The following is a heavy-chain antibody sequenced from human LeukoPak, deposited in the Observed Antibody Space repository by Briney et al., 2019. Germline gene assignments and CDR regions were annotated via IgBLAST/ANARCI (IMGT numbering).Heavy chain of an antibody. CDR1: GFTFSSYA. CDR2: ISGSGGST. Sequence: GGSLRPSCAASGFTFSSYAMSWVRQAPGKGLEWVSAISGSGGSTYYADSVKGRFTISRDNSKNTLYLQMNSLRAEDTAVYYCAKVARRFLEFYYYMDVWGKGTTVTVSS. CDR3: AKVARRFLEFYYYMDV. V-gene: IGHV3-23*01. J-gene: IGHJ6*03. D-gene: IGHD3-3*01.